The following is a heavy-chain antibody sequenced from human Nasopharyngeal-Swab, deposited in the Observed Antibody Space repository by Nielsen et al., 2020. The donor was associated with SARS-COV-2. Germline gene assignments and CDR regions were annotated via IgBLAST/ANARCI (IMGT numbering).Heavy chain of an antibody. V-gene: IGHV3-74*01. CDR1: GFSFSSFW. CDR2: IDTGGTRT. D-gene: IGHD4-23*01. CDR3: ARDIGGFGGY. J-gene: IGHJ4*01. Sequence: GGSLRLSCAASGFSFSSFWMHWVRQVPGEGLVWVSRIDTGGTRTDYAESVKGRFTISRDNAKNTLYLQMNNLRPKDTAVYYCARDIGGFGGYWGQGTLVTVSS.